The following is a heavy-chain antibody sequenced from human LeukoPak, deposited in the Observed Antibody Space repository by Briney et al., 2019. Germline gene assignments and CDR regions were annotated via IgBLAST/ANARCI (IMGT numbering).Heavy chain of an antibody. CDR3: ARGGPYSSSSY. J-gene: IGHJ4*02. Sequence: PSETPSLTCTVSGGSISSYYWSWIRQPPGKGLEWIGYIYYSGSTNYNPSLKSRVTISVDTSKNQFSLKLSSVTAADTAVYYCARGGPYSSSSYWGQGTLVTVSS. D-gene: IGHD6-6*01. CDR2: IYYSGST. V-gene: IGHV4-59*01. CDR1: GGSISSYY.